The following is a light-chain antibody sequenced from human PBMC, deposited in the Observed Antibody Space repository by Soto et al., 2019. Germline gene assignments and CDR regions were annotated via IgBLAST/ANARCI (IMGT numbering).Light chain of an antibody. CDR3: SSYTGSSPYV. CDR2: DVS. J-gene: IGLJ1*01. Sequence: QAVVTQPASVSGSPGQSITISCTGTSSDVGGYNYVSWYQQHPGKAPKLMIYDVSNRPSGVSNRFSGSKSGNTASLTISGLQTEDESDYYCSSYTGSSPYVFGTGTKLPVL. V-gene: IGLV2-14*03. CDR1: SSDVGGYNY.